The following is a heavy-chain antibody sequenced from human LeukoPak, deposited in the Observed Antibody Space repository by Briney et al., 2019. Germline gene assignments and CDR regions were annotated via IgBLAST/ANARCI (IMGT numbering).Heavy chain of an antibody. V-gene: IGHV3-23*01. J-gene: IGHJ4*02. CDR2: ITGDGVTT. Sequence: PGGSLRLSCAASGFPFSSSAMSWVRQTPANGLEWVSSITGDGVTTYYADSVKGRFTISRDNSKNILFLQMNSLGAEDSASYFCAKGRRRVDTSMIRSYYFDYWGQGTPVTVSS. D-gene: IGHD3-16*01. CDR1: GFPFSSSA. CDR3: AKGRRRVDTSMIRSYYFDY.